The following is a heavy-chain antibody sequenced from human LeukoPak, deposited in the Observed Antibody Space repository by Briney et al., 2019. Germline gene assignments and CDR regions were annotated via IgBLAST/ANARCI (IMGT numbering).Heavy chain of an antibody. CDR1: GFTFDDYA. Sequence: GRSLRLSCAASGFTFDDYAMHWVRQAPGKGLEWVSGISWNSGSIGYADSVKGRFTISRDNAKNSLYLQMNSLRAGDTALYYCAKDGQQPSKYYYYYYMDVWGKGTTVTVS. CDR2: ISWNSGSI. V-gene: IGHV3-9*01. J-gene: IGHJ6*03. D-gene: IGHD6-13*01. CDR3: AKDGQQPSKYYYYYYMDV.